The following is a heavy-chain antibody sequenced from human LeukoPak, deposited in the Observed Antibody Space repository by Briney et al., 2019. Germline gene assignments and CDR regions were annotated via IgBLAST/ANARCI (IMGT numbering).Heavy chain of an antibody. Sequence: GGSLRLSCAASGFIFSSYSMNWVRQAPGKGLEWVSYLTDTGGANYYADSVKGRFTISRDNAKNSLYLQVSSLRDEDTGIYYCARDHNWGFDYWGQGILVTVSS. CDR1: GFIFSSYS. J-gene: IGHJ4*02. CDR3: ARDHNWGFDY. V-gene: IGHV3-48*02. D-gene: IGHD3-16*01. CDR2: LTDTGGAN.